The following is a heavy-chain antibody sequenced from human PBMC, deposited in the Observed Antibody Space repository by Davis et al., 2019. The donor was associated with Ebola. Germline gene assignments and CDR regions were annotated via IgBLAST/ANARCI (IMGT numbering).Heavy chain of an antibody. D-gene: IGHD6-19*01. V-gene: IGHV4-61*08. Sequence: SETLSLTCTVSGGSISSGGYYWSWIRQHPGKGLEWIGYIYYSGSTNYNPSLKSRVTISVDTSKNQFSLKLSSVTAADTAVYYCARLETVAGLDYWGQGTLVTVSS. CDR1: GGSISSGGYY. CDR3: ARLETVAGLDY. CDR2: IYYSGST. J-gene: IGHJ4*02.